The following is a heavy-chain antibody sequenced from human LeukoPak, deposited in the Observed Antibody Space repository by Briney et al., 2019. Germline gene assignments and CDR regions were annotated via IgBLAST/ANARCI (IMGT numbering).Heavy chain of an antibody. CDR2: ISAYNGNT. J-gene: IGHJ4*02. CDR1: GYTFTSYG. CDR3: ASSWLQLWTLDY. Sequence: ASVKVTCKASGYTFTSYGISWVRQAPGQGLEWMRWISAYNGNTNYAQKLQGRVTMTTDTSTSTAYMELRSLRSDDTAVYYCASSWLQLWTLDYWGQGTLVTVSS. D-gene: IGHD5-18*01. V-gene: IGHV1-18*01.